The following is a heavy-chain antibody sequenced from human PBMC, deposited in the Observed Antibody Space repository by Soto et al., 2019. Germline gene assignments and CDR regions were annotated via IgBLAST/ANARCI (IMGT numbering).Heavy chain of an antibody. CDR2: IIPIFGTA. CDR1: GGTFSSYA. D-gene: IGHD5-12*01. CDR3: ARDQDSGYFIKLLYFYNMDV. V-gene: IGHV1-69*12. J-gene: IGHJ6*02. Sequence: QVQLVQSGAEVKKPGSSVKVSCKASGGTFSSYAISWVRQAPGQGLEWMGGIIPIFGTANYAQKFQGRVTITADESTSTAYMELSSLRSEDTAVYYCARDQDSGYFIKLLYFYNMDVWGQGTTVTVSS.